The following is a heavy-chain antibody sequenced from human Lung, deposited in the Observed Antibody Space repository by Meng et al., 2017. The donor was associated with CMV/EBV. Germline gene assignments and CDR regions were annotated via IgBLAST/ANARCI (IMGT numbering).Heavy chain of an antibody. CDR2: IRSKAYGGTT. V-gene: IGHV3-49*04. CDR1: GFTFGDYA. CDR3: ARLLSKGLIVVPAVSSDY. J-gene: IGHJ4*02. Sequence: SCTASGFTFGDYAMSWVRQAPGRGLEWVGFIRSKAYGGTTEYAASVKGRFTISRDNAKNSLYLQMNSLRAEDTAVYYCARLLSKGLIVVPAVSSDYWXQGTLVTVSS. D-gene: IGHD2-2*01.